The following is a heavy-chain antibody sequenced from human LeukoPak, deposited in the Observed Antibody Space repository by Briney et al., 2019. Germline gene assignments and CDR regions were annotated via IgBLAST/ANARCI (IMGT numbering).Heavy chain of an antibody. CDR3: ARAAANTAEYFQH. D-gene: IGHD6-13*01. J-gene: IGHJ1*01. V-gene: IGHV3-23*01. Sequence: GGSLRLSCAASGFTFSSYAMSWVRQAPGKGLEWVSSISGSGNRTYYADSVKGRFTISRDNAKTSLYLQMNSLRAEDTAVYYCARAAANTAEYFQHWGQGTLVTVSS. CDR2: ISGSGNRT. CDR1: GFTFSSYA.